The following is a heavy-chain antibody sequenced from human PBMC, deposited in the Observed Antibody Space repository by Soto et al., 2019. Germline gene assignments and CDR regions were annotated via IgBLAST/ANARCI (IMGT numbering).Heavy chain of an antibody. J-gene: IGHJ6*02. CDR1: GASVSSGGYC. D-gene: IGHD3-16*01. V-gene: IGHV4-31*03. CDR2: IYNSGSI. Sequence: SETLSLTCTVSGASVSSGGYCWIWIRQHPGKGLEWIGCIYNSGSIYYNPSLESRVIISVDTSKNQFSLRLSSVTAADTAVFYCAHSLRSFYYYGLDVWGQGTTVTVS. CDR3: AHSLRSFYYYGLDV.